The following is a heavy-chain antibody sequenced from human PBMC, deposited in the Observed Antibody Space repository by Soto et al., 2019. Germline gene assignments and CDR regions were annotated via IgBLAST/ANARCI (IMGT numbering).Heavy chain of an antibody. J-gene: IGHJ4*02. CDR3: ARVPVDTAMVHFDY. CDR1: GFTFSSYW. D-gene: IGHD5-18*01. V-gene: IGHV3-7*01. CDR2: IKQDGSEK. Sequence: GGCLRLSCASSGFTFSSYWMIWFRQAPGKGLEWVANIKQDGSEKYYVDSVKGRFTISRDNAKNSLYLQMNSLRAEDTAVYYCARVPVDTAMVHFDYWGQGTLVTVS.